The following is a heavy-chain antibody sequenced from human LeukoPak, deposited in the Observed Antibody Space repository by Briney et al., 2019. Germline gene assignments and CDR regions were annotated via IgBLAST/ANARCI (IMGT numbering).Heavy chain of an antibody. Sequence: GGSLRLSCAASGFTFDDYAMHWVRQAPGKGLEWVSGISWNSGSIGYADSVKGRFTISRDSAKNSLYLQMNSLRAEDTALYYCAKDIGYGDYTFDYWGQGTLVTVSS. D-gene: IGHD4-17*01. CDR1: GFTFDDYA. CDR2: ISWNSGSI. CDR3: AKDIGYGDYTFDY. J-gene: IGHJ4*02. V-gene: IGHV3-9*01.